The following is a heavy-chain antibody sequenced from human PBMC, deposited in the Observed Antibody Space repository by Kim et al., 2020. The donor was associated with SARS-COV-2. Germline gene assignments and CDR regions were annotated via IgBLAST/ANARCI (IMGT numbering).Heavy chain of an antibody. CDR1: GFTFSSYA. D-gene: IGHD2-21*01. Sequence: GGSLRLSCAASGFTFSSYAMSWVRQAPGKGLEWVSGMSASATSKFDADSVKGRFTISRDNSENTLYLHMNSLRVEDTAVYYCARKRGLGIYCGFDIWGQGKTVTVSS. CDR2: MSASATSK. J-gene: IGHJ3*02. CDR3: ARKRGLGIYCGFDI. V-gene: IGHV3-23*01.